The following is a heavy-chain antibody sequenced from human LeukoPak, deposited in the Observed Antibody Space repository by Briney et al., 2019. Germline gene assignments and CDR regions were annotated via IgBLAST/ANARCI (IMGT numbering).Heavy chain of an antibody. CDR2: VSPSGDTT. Sequence: PGGSLRHSCAASGFTFSSWAMSWVRQAPGKGLEWVSAVSPSGDTTYYADSVKGRFTISRDNSKNTLYLQMNSLRAEDTAVYYCAKEGCTRCTHFVDYWGQGILVTVSS. J-gene: IGHJ4*02. CDR3: AKEGCTRCTHFVDY. V-gene: IGHV3-23*01. D-gene: IGHD2-2*01. CDR1: GFTFSSWA.